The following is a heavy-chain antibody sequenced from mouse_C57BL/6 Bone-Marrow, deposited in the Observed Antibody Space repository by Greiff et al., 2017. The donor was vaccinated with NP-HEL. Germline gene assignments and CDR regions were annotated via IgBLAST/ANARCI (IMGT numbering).Heavy chain of an antibody. V-gene: IGHV1-64*01. CDR2: IHPNSGST. Sequence: QVQLQQPGAELVKPGASVKLSCKASGYTFTSYWMHWVKQRPGQGLEWIGMIHPNSGSTNYNEKFKSKATLTVDKSYSTAYMQLSSLTSEDSAVDYRARWITTVVATDYWGQGTTLTVSS. J-gene: IGHJ2*01. D-gene: IGHD1-1*01. CDR3: ARWITTVVATDY. CDR1: GYTFTSYW.